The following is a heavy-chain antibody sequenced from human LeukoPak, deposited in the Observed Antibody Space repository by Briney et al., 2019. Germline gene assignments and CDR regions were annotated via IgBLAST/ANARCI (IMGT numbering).Heavy chain of an antibody. CDR1: GGSFSGYY. Sequence: PSETPSLTCAVYGGSFSGYYWSWIRQPPGKGLEWIGEINHSGSTNYNPSLKSRVTISVDTSKNQFSLKLSSVTAADTAVYYCARHRRSNNWFDPWGQGTLVTVSS. CDR2: INHSGST. V-gene: IGHV4-34*01. CDR3: ARHRRSNNWFDP. J-gene: IGHJ5*02.